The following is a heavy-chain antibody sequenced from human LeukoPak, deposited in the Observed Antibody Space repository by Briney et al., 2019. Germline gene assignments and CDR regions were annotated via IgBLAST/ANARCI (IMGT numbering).Heavy chain of an antibody. J-gene: IGHJ4*02. CDR1: GFTFSSYA. CDR2: ISGSGGRT. CDR3: AKGAYYDFWSGHQNTRVFDY. Sequence: PGGSLRLSCAASGFTFSSYAMSWVRQAPGKGLEWVSAISGSGGRTYYADSVKGRFTISRDNSKNTLYLQMNSLRAEDTAVYYCAKGAYYDFWSGHQNTRVFDYWGQGTLVTVSS. D-gene: IGHD3-3*01. V-gene: IGHV3-23*01.